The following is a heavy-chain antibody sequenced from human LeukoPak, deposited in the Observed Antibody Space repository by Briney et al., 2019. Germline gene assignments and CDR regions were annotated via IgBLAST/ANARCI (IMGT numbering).Heavy chain of an antibody. J-gene: IGHJ5*02. CDR2: ITPIFSST. D-gene: IGHD3-10*01. Sequence: SVKVSCKASGGSLISYSISWVRQAPGQGLEWMGGITPIFSSTDYAQKFQGRVTMTADKSTNTAYMELSSLRSEDTAVYYCARVLARGVLYTWGQGALVTVSS. V-gene: IGHV1-69*06. CDR1: GGSLISYS. CDR3: ARVLARGVLYT.